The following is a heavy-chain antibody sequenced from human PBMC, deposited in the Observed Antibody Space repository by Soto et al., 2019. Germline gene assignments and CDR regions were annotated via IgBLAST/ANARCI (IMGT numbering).Heavy chain of an antibody. V-gene: IGHV3-23*01. CDR2: ISGSGGST. D-gene: IGHD6-19*01. CDR1: GFTFSSYA. J-gene: IGHJ4*02. CDR3: AKLSVGAVAGTGDY. Sequence: GGSLRLSCAASGFTFSSYAMSWVRQAPGKGLEWVSAISGSGGSTYYADSVKGRFTISRDNSKNTLYLQMNSLRAEDTAVYYCAKLSVGAVAGTGDYWGQGTLVTVSS.